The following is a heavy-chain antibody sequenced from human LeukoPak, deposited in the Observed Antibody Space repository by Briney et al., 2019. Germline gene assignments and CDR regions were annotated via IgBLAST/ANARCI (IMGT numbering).Heavy chain of an antibody. Sequence: GGSLRLSCAASGFIFNNYGLVWVRQAPGQGLEWVSAISNDGGGTAYADFVKGWFTISRDNSKNTLFLQMDSLRAEDTALYYCAKGSSGYFFDLWGQGTLVTVSS. CDR3: AKGSSGYFFDL. CDR1: GFIFNNYG. CDR2: ISNDGGGT. J-gene: IGHJ4*02. D-gene: IGHD3-22*01. V-gene: IGHV3-23*01.